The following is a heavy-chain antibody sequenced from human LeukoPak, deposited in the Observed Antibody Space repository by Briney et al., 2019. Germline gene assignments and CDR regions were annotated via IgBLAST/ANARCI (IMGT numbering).Heavy chain of an antibody. Sequence: SETLSLTCTVSGGSINSSSYYWGWIRQPPGTGLEWIGSIYYSGSTYYNPSLKSGVTISIDTSKNQFSLKLRSVTAADTAVYYCARPGGSSSNPFDPWGQGTQVNVSS. J-gene: IGHJ5*02. CDR3: ARPGGSSSNPFDP. CDR2: IYYSGST. D-gene: IGHD6-13*01. CDR1: GGSINSSSYY. V-gene: IGHV4-39*01.